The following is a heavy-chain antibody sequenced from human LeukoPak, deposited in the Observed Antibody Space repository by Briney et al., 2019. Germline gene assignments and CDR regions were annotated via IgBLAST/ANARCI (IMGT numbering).Heavy chain of an antibody. J-gene: IGHJ4*02. V-gene: IGHV1-46*01. D-gene: IGHD3-22*01. Sequence: ASVKVSCKASGYTFTSYYMHWVRQAPGQGLEWMGIINPSGGSTSYAQKFQGRVTMTRDTSTSTAYMELSSLRSEDTAVYYCASRASYDSSGYHLGYWGQGTLVTVSS. CDR3: ASRASYDSSGYHLGY. CDR2: INPSGGST. CDR1: GYTFTSYY.